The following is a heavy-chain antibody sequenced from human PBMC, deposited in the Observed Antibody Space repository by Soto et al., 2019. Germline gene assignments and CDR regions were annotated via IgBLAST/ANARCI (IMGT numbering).Heavy chain of an antibody. CDR1: GGTFSSYA. Sequence: SVKVSCKASGGTFSSYAISWVRQAPGQGLEWMGGIIPIFGTANYAQKFQGRVTITADESTSTAYMELSSLRSEDTAVYYCASSYYGSGSSPYYFYYYGMDVWGQGTTVTVSS. CDR3: ASSYYGSGSSPYYFYYYGMDV. CDR2: IIPIFGTA. J-gene: IGHJ6*02. D-gene: IGHD3-10*01. V-gene: IGHV1-69*13.